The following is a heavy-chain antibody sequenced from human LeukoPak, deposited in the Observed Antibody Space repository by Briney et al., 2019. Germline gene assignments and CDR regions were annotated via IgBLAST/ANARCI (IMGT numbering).Heavy chain of an antibody. V-gene: IGHV3-23*01. Sequence: GGSLRLSCAASGFTFSSYTMSWVRQAPGKGLEWVSTITTSDGNTYYADSVKGRFTVSRDNSKNTLFLQMNSLRAEDTAVYYCAKDGGLWVSAHWGDSWGRGTLSPSPQ. CDR3: AKDGGLWVSAHWGDS. CDR2: ITTSDGNT. J-gene: IGHJ4*02. CDR1: GFTFSSYT. D-gene: IGHD7-27*01.